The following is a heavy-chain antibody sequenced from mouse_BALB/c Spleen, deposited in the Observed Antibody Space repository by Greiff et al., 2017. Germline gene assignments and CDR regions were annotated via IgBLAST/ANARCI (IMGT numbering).Heavy chain of an antibody. CDR2: IDPANGNT. CDR3: AGGEITTGGDHYFDY. V-gene: IGHV14-3*02. D-gene: IGHD1-1*01. J-gene: IGHJ2*01. Sequence: VQLQQSGAELVKPGASVKLSCTASGFNIKDTYMHWVKQRPEQGLEWIGRIDPANGNTKYDPKFQGKATITADTSSNTAYLQLSSLTSEDTAVYYCAGGEITTGGDHYFDYWGQGTTLTVSS. CDR1: GFNIKDTY.